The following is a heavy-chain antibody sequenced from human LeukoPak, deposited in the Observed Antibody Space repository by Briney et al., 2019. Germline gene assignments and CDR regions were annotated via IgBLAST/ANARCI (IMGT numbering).Heavy chain of an antibody. V-gene: IGHV3-48*03. CDR2: ISSSGNTI. D-gene: IGHD6-6*01. J-gene: IGHJ3*02. Sequence: PGGSLRLSCAASGFTFSTYEMNWVRQAPGKGLEWVSYISSSGNTIYYADSVKGRFTISRDNAKNSLYLRMNSLRAEDAAVYYCARALATLEYSSPEYDAFDIWGQGTMVTVSS. CDR1: GFTFSTYE. CDR3: ARALATLEYSSPEYDAFDI.